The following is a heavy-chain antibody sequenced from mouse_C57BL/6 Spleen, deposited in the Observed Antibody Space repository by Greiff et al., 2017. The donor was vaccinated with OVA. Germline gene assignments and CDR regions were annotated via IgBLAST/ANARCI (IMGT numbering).Heavy chain of an antibody. CDR2: IFPGDGDT. CDR3: ARRGVYGYDDWFAY. V-gene: IGHV1-82*01. Sequence: QVQLKESGPELVKPGASVKISCKASGYAFSSSWMNWVKQRPGQGLEWIGRIFPGDGDTNYNGKFKGKATLTADKSSSTAYMQLSSLTSEDSAVYFCARRGVYGYDDWFAYWGQGTLVTVSA. D-gene: IGHD2-2*01. CDR1: GYAFSSSW. J-gene: IGHJ3*01.